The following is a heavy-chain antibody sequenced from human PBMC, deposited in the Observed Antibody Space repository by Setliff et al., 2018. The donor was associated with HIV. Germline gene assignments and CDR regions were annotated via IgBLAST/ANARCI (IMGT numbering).Heavy chain of an antibody. CDR1: GYSFNIYW. Sequence: PGESLKISCKGSGYSFNIYWIGWVRQMPGKGLEWMGIIYPGDSDTRYSPSFQGQVTISADKSISTAYLQWSSLQASDTAMYYCARRASKASLDYWGQGTLVTVSS. J-gene: IGHJ4*02. CDR3: ARRASKASLDY. V-gene: IGHV5-51*01. CDR2: IYPGDSDT.